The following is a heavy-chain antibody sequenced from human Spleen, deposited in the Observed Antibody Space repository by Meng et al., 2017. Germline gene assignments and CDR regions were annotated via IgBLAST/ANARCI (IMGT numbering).Heavy chain of an antibody. Sequence: GESLKISCAASGFTFSSYAMSWVRQAPGKGLEYVSGISDNEGSTYYADSVKGRFTISRDNSKNTLYLQMGSLRAEDMAGYYCARGAVNSPLDYWGQGSLVTVSS. CDR1: GFTFSSYA. CDR2: ISDNEGST. CDR3: ARGAVNSPLDY. D-gene: IGHD4-23*01. J-gene: IGHJ4*02. V-gene: IGHV3-64*02.